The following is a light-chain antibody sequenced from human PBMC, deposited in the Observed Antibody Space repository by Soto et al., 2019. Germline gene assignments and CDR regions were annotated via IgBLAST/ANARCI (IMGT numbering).Light chain of an antibody. CDR1: QSVSSY. Sequence: EIVLTQSPATLSLSPGERATLSCRASQSVSSYLAWYQQKPGQAPRLLIYDASNRATGIPARFSGSGSGKDFTLTISSREPEDFAVYYCQQRSNWPPTFGQGTKVEIK. V-gene: IGKV3-11*01. J-gene: IGKJ1*01. CDR3: QQRSNWPPT. CDR2: DAS.